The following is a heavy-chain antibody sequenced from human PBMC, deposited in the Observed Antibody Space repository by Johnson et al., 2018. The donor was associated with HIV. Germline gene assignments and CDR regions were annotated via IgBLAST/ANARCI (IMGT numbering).Heavy chain of an antibody. D-gene: IGHD2-21*02. Sequence: VQLVESGGGVVQPGGSLRLSCEASRFTFSSYAVHWVRQAPGKGLEWVAVISDDGTNKFYADSVKGRFTISRDNPRNTLYLQMNSLKTEDTAVYYCTTGVSVGVTPGREIDAFDIWGQGTMVTVSS. V-gene: IGHV3-33*05. CDR2: ISDDGTNK. J-gene: IGHJ3*02. CDR1: RFTFSSYA. CDR3: TTGVSVGVTPGREIDAFDI.